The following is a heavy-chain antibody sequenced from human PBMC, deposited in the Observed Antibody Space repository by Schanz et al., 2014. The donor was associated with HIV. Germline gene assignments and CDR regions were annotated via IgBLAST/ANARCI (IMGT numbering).Heavy chain of an antibody. V-gene: IGHV3-7*01. J-gene: IGHJ4*02. D-gene: IGHD1-20*01. Sequence: VQLVESGGGVVQPGKSLRLSCTASGFPFNFYGIHWVRQTPGKGLEWVAHINQDKSDKRYLYSVRGRFTISRDNAKNTVYLQMNSLRPEDTGVYYCVRGPGYNMHLDYWGQGTLVTVSS. CDR3: VRGPGYNMHLDY. CDR1: GFPFNFYG. CDR2: INQDKSDK.